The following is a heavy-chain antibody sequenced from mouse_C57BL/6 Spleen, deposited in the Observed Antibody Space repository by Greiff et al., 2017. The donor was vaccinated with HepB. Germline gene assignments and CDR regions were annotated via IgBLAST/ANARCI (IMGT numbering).Heavy chain of an antibody. CDR2: INPSNGGT. CDR3: ARSSITTVVYWYFDV. D-gene: IGHD1-1*01. Sequence: QVQLQQPGTELVKPGASVKLSCKASGYTFTSYWMHWVKQRPGQGLEWIGNINPSNGGTNYNEKFKSKATLTVDKYSSTAYMQLSSLTSEDSAVYYCARSSITTVVYWYFDVWGTGTTVTVSS. CDR1: GYTFTSYW. V-gene: IGHV1-53*01. J-gene: IGHJ1*03.